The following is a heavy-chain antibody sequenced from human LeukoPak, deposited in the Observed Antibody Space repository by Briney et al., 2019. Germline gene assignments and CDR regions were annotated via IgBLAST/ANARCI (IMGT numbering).Heavy chain of an antibody. D-gene: IGHD3-9*01. CDR3: ARQLDTSGDYAGFFDS. Sequence: PSRTLSLTCTVSGGSIGGSSYYWAWIRQPPGKGLEWIASIYYTGNALYNWSLKSRTTISVDTSKNQFSLEVDSVTATDTAVYYCARQLDTSGDYAGFFDSWGQGALVTVSS. V-gene: IGHV4-39*01. J-gene: IGHJ4*02. CDR2: IYYTGNA. CDR1: GGSIGGSSYY.